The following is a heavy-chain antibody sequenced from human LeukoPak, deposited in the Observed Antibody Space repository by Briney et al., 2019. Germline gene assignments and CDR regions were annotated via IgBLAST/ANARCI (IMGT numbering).Heavy chain of an antibody. V-gene: IGHV4-59*12. J-gene: IGHJ4*02. CDR2: IYYSGST. Sequence: SETLSLTCTVSGGSFSTYYWSWIRQPPGKGLEWIAYIYYSGSTNYNPSLQSRVTISVDTSKNQFSLKLSSVTAADTAVYYCAREGIAAAGIFDYWGQGTLVTVSS. CDR3: AREGIAAAGIFDY. D-gene: IGHD6-13*01. CDR1: GGSFSTYY.